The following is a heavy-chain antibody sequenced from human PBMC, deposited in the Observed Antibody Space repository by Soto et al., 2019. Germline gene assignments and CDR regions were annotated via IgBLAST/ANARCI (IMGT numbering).Heavy chain of an antibody. CDR2: ISYDGSNK. Sequence: GGSLRLSCAASGFTFSSYGMHWVRQAPGKGLEWVAVISYDGSNKYYADSVKGRFTISRDNSKNTLYLQMNSLRAEDTAVYYCAKDAPVRGYSYGSDAFDIWGQGTMVTVSS. V-gene: IGHV3-30*18. CDR3: AKDAPVRGYSYGSDAFDI. D-gene: IGHD5-18*01. CDR1: GFTFSSYG. J-gene: IGHJ3*02.